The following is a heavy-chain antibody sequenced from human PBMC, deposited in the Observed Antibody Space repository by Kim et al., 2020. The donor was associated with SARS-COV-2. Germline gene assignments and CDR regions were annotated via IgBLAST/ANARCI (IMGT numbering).Heavy chain of an antibody. D-gene: IGHD1-26*01. CDR3: SSGATR. Sequence: GGTTEYAASVKGRFSISRDDSKSIAYLQMNSLKTEDTAIYYCSSGATRWGQGTLVTVSS. J-gene: IGHJ4*02. CDR2: GGTT. V-gene: IGHV3-49*02.